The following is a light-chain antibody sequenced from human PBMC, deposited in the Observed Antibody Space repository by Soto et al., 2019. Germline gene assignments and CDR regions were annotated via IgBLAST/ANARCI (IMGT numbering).Light chain of an antibody. V-gene: IGKV3D-15*01. CDR1: QSVSSN. Sequence: EIVMTQSPATLSVSPGERATLSCRASQSVSSNLAWYQQKPGQAPRLLIYGASIRATGVPARFSGSGSGTEFTLTISSLQSEDFAVYYCQQYNNWPPVTFGPGTKVDIK. CDR3: QQYNNWPPVT. CDR2: GAS. J-gene: IGKJ3*01.